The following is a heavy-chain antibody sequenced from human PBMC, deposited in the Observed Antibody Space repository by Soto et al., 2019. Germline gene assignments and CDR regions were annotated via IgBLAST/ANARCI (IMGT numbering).Heavy chain of an antibody. J-gene: IGHJ6*02. Sequence: GGSLRLSCAASGFTFSSYSMNWVRQAPGKGLEWVSSISSSSSYIYYADSVKGRFTISRDNAKNSLYLQMNSLRAEDTAVYYCACFKKKLEKSYYYYGMDVWGQGTTVTVSS. CDR1: GFTFSSYS. CDR3: ACFKKKLEKSYYYYGMDV. CDR2: ISSSSSYI. V-gene: IGHV3-21*01. D-gene: IGHD1-1*01.